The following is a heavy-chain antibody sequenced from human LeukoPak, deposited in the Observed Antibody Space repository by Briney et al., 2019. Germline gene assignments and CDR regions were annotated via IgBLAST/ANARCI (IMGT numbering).Heavy chain of an antibody. Sequence: ASVKVSCKSSGYTFTGYYMHWVRQAPGQGLEWMGRINPNSGGTNYAQKFQGRVTMTRDTSISTAYMELSRLRSDDTAVYYYASPLGYCSGGSCGYWGQGTLVTVSS. D-gene: IGHD2-15*01. J-gene: IGHJ4*02. CDR2: INPNSGGT. V-gene: IGHV1-2*06. CDR3: ASPLGYCSGGSCGY. CDR1: GYTFTGYY.